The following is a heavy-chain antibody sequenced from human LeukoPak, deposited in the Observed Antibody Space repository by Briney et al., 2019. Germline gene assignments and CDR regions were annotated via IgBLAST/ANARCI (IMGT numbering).Heavy chain of an antibody. Sequence: PGTSLRLSCAASGFTFNNYNMNWVRQAPGKALEWVSSITSSGTYIFYADSVKGRFTISRDNAKNSLYLQMNSLRAEDTAVYYCAREVTTTHAYFDYWGQGTLVTVSS. CDR1: GFTFNNYN. D-gene: IGHD4-17*01. J-gene: IGHJ4*02. CDR3: AREVTTTHAYFDY. V-gene: IGHV3-21*01. CDR2: ITSSGTYI.